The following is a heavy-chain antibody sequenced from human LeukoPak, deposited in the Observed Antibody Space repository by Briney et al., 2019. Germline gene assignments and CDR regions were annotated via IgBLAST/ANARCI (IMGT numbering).Heavy chain of an antibody. D-gene: IGHD6-19*01. J-gene: IGHJ4*02. V-gene: IGHV3-21*01. Sequence: PGGSLRLSCAASGFTFGSYAMSWVRQAPGKGLEWVSSISSSSSSYIYYADSVKGRFTISRDNAKNSLYLQMNSLRAEDTAVYYCASPVKQWLTPFDYWGQGTLVTVSS. CDR1: GFTFGSYA. CDR3: ASPVKQWLTPFDY. CDR2: ISSSSSSYI.